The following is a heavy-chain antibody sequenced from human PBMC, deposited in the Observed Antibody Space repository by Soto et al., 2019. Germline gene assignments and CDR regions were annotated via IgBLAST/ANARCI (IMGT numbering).Heavy chain of an antibody. V-gene: IGHV3-53*01. CDR1: GFTFSSNY. J-gene: IGHJ6*02. D-gene: IGHD3-10*01. CDR2: IYSADNT. CDR3: ASAIMVRGIIRGYYSYGMDV. Sequence: PXGSLSLSFAGSGFTFSSNYMSGVGQAPGKGLEWVSLIYSADNTYYADSVKGRFTISRDNSKNTLYLQMNSLRGEDTAVYYCASAIMVRGIIRGYYSYGMDVWGQGTTVTVSS.